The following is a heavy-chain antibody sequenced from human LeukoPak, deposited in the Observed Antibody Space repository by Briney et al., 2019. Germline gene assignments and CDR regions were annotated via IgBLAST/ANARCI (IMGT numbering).Heavy chain of an antibody. J-gene: IGHJ4*02. CDR3: ARAQFYHDSSTYGPDY. CDR2: IYGGGST. CDR1: GLTVSSNY. Sequence: PGGSLRLSCAASGLTVSSNYMSWVRQAPGKGLEWVSVIYGGGSTYYADSVKGRFSISRDTSKNAVYLQMNSLRAEGTAVYYCARAQFYHDSSTYGPDYWGQGTLVTVSS. V-gene: IGHV3-53*01. D-gene: IGHD3-22*01.